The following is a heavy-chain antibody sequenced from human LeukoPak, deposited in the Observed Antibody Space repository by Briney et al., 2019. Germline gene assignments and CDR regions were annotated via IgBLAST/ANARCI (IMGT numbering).Heavy chain of an antibody. V-gene: IGHV3-23*01. D-gene: IGHD2-2*01. CDR1: GFTFSSYA. Sequence: GSLRLSCAASGFTFSSYAMSWVRQAPGKGLEWVSAISGSGGSTYYADSVKGRFTTSRDNSKNTLYLQMNSLRAEDTAVYYCARTLCSSTSCYGPYYYYGMDVWGQGTTVTVSS. CDR3: ARTLCSSTSCYGPYYYYGMDV. J-gene: IGHJ6*02. CDR2: ISGSGGST.